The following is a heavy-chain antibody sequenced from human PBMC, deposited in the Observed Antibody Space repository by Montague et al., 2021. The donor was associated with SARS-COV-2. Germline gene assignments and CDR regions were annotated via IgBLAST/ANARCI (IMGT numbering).Heavy chain of an antibody. CDR2: INHSGSA. D-gene: IGHD3-10*01. CDR3: ARVRYYGSGTSLGMDV. J-gene: IGHJ6*02. V-gene: IGHV4-34*01. Sequence: SETRSLTCAVYGGSFSGYYWSWIRQPPGKGLEWIGEINHSGSANYNPSLKSRVTISVDTYKNQFSLKLSSVTAADTAVYYCARVRYYGSGTSLGMDVWGQGTTVTVSS. CDR1: GGSFSGYY.